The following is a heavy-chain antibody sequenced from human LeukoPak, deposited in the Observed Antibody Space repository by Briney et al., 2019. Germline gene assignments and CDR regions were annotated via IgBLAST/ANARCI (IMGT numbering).Heavy chain of an antibody. D-gene: IGHD1-26*01. CDR2: INPNSGGT. J-gene: IGHJ4*02. CDR3: ASARRSGSSNSYFDY. CDR1: GYTFTGYY. V-gene: IGHV1-2*02. Sequence: ASVKVSCKASGYTFTGYYMHWVRQAPGQGLEWMGWINPNSGGTNYAQNFQGRVTMTRDTSITTAYMELSRLRSDDTAVYYCASARRSGSSNSYFDYWGQGTLVTVSS.